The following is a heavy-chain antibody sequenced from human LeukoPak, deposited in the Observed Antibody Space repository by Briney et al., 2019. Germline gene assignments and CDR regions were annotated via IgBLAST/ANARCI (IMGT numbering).Heavy chain of an antibody. CDR1: GFIIDDYA. Sequence: SLRLSCAASGFIIDDYAMHWVRVLPGKGLEWVSGISWKSGSIGYADSVKGRFTISRDNAKNTLYLQMNSLRVEDTAVYYCARGPPDGSGSYYPGAYWGQGTLVTVSS. CDR2: ISWKSGSI. J-gene: IGHJ4*02. CDR3: ARGPPDGSGSYYPGAY. V-gene: IGHV3-9*01. D-gene: IGHD3-10*01.